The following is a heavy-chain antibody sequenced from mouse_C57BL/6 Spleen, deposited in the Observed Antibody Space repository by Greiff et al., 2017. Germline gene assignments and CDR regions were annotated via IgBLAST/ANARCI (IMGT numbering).Heavy chain of an antibody. Sequence: EVNVVESGGGLVKPGGSLKLSCAASGFTFSSYTMSWVRQTPEKRLEWVATISGGGGNTYYPDSVKGRFTISRDNAKNTLYLQMSSLRSEDTALYYCARQGYSWYFDVWGTGTTVTVSS. CDR2: ISGGGGNT. J-gene: IGHJ1*03. CDR1: GFTFSSYT. CDR3: ARQGYSWYFDV. D-gene: IGHD2-14*01. V-gene: IGHV5-9*01.